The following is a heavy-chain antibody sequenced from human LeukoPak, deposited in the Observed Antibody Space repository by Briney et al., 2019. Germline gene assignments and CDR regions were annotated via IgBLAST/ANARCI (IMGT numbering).Heavy chain of an antibody. J-gene: IGHJ5*02. D-gene: IGHD3-3*01. Sequence: SQTLSLTCGVSGGSIGSGDYSWTWIRQPPGKGLEWIGYIYHSGSTYYNPSLKSRVTISVDRSKNQFSLKLSSVTAADTAVYYCARGVWEFTIFGVVIGWFDPWGQGTLVTVSS. CDR3: ARGVWEFTIFGVVIGWFDP. CDR2: IYHSGST. CDR1: GGSIGSGDYS. V-gene: IGHV4-30-2*01.